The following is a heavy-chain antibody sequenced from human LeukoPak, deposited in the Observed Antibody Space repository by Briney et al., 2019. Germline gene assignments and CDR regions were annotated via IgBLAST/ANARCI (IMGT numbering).Heavy chain of an antibody. Sequence: GGSLRLSCAASGFTFDDYAMHWVRQAPGKGLEWVSGISWNSGSIGYADSVKGRFTISGDNAKNSLYLQMNSLRGEDTALYYCAKVQLGVRYFDNWGQGTLVTVSS. D-gene: IGHD1-1*01. CDR3: AKVQLGVRYFDN. CDR1: GFTFDDYA. J-gene: IGHJ4*02. CDR2: ISWNSGSI. V-gene: IGHV3-9*01.